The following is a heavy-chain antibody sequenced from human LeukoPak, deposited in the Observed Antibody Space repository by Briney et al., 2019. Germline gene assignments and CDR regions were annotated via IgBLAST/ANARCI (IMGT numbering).Heavy chain of an antibody. CDR3: ARVSPGGIVVVPAALYYFDY. D-gene: IGHD2-2*01. CDR1: GGSISSSSYY. CDR2: IYYSGST. V-gene: IGHV4-39*07. J-gene: IGHJ4*02. Sequence: SETLSLTCTVSGGSISSSSYYWGWIRQPSGKGLEWIGSIYYSGSTYYNPSLKSRVTISVDTSKNQFSLKLSSVTAADTAVYYCARVSPGGIVVVPAALYYFDYWGQGTLVTVSS.